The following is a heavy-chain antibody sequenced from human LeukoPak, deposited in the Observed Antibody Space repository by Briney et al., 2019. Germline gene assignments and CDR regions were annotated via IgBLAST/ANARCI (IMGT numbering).Heavy chain of an antibody. D-gene: IGHD1-1*01. Sequence: PGGALRLSCAASGVSVRSNYISWVCQAPGKGLEWVSMTYSDGSIFHADSVKGRFTMSRDNSRNTLDLQMNSLRVADTAVYFCARDRRRLRGMNGDGDAFDIWGQGTMVTVSS. CDR1: GVSVRSNY. CDR2: TYSDGSI. J-gene: IGHJ3*02. CDR3: ARDRRRLRGMNGDGDAFDI. V-gene: IGHV3-53*01.